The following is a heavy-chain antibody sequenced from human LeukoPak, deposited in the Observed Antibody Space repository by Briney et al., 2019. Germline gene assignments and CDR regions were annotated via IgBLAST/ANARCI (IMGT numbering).Heavy chain of an antibody. J-gene: IGHJ6*02. CDR2: IYSGGST. Sequence: GGSLRLSCAASGFTVSSNYMSWGRHAPGKGLEWGSDIYSGGSTYYADSVKGRLTISRDNSKNKLYLQMNSLRAEDTAVYYCARVGTGYDYDYYGMDVWGQGTTVTVSS. CDR1: GFTVSSNY. CDR3: ARVGTGYDYDYYGMDV. V-gene: IGHV3-66*02. D-gene: IGHD5-12*01.